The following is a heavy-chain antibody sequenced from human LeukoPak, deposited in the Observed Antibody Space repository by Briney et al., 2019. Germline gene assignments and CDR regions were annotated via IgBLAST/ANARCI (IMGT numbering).Heavy chain of an antibody. CDR1: GGSISSSSYY. CDR3: ARGFRLSSLPGYFESYYYYYYMDV. CDR2: IYYSGST. D-gene: IGHD3-9*01. Sequence: SETLSLTCTVSGGSISSSSYYWGWIRQPPGKGLEWIGSIYYSGSTYYNPSLKSRVTISVDTSKNQFSLRLTSVTAADTAVYYCARGFRLSSLPGYFESYYYYYYMDVWGKGTTVTISS. V-gene: IGHV4-39*07. J-gene: IGHJ6*03.